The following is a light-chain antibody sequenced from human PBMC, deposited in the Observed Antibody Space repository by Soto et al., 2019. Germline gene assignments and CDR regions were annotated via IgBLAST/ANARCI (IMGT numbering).Light chain of an antibody. J-gene: IGKJ1*01. CDR3: TQGTRWPRT. CDR2: RVS. V-gene: IGKV2-30*01. Sequence: DAVLTQSPLSLPVNFGQPASISCRSSKSLVYSDGNTHLSWFHQRPGQSPRRLIYRVSSRDSGVPDRFSGSGSGTDFTLEISRVEAEDVGIYFCTQGTRWPRTFGQGTKVEVK. CDR1: KSLVYSDGNTH.